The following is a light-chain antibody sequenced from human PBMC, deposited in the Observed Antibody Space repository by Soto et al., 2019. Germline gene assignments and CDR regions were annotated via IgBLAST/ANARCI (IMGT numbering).Light chain of an antibody. V-gene: IGLV2-14*01. CDR2: DVS. Sequence: QSALTQPASVSGSPGQSITISCTGTSSDVGGYNYVSWYQRHPGKAPKLMIYDVSNRPSGVSNRFSGSKSGNTASLTISGLQAEDEADYYCSSYTSSSTPPYVFGTGTKLTVL. CDR3: SSYTSSSTPPYV. J-gene: IGLJ1*01. CDR1: SSDVGGYNY.